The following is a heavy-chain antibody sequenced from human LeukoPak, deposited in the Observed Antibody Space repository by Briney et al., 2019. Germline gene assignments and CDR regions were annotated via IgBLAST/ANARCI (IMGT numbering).Heavy chain of an antibody. V-gene: IGHV3-74*01. D-gene: IGHD3-10*01. J-gene: IGHJ3*02. CDR1: GFTFRSYW. Sequence: GGSLRLSCAASGFTFRSYWMHWVRQTPGKGLVWVSRINGGGSNTTYADSVKGRFTTSRDTAKNTLYLQMISLRADDTAVYYCARGSGSYSSDAFDIWGQGTMVTVSS. CDR3: ARGSGSYSSDAFDI. CDR2: INGGGSNT.